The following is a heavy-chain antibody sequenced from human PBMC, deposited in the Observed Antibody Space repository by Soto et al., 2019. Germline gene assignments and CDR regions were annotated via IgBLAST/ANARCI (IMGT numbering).Heavy chain of an antibody. CDR1: GFSFSDSY. V-gene: IGHV3-11*01. Sequence: GSLRLSCAASGFSFSDSYMSWIRQAPGKGLEWVSYISRGGSVIYYADSVKGRFTISRDDAKNSLYLQMNSLRAEDTAIYYCASDSHAVDLGYWGQGTLVTVSS. J-gene: IGHJ4*02. CDR2: ISRGGSVI. CDR3: ASDSHAVDLGY. D-gene: IGHD3-10*01.